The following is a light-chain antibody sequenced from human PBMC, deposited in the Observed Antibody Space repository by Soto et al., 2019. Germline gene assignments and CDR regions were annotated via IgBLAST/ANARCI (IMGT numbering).Light chain of an antibody. J-gene: IGLJ2*01. V-gene: IGLV2-14*01. CDR2: DVS. CDR1: SSDVGGYNY. Sequence: QSALTQPASVSGSPGQSITISCTGTSSDVGGYNYVSWYQQHPGKAPKLMIYDVSNRPSGVSNRFSGSKSGNTASLTISGLQGEDGADYYCSSFTSSHTPLGFGGGTKLTVL. CDR3: SSFTSSHTPLG.